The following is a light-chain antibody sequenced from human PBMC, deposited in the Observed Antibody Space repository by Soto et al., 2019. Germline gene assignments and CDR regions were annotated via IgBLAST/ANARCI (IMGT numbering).Light chain of an antibody. CDR2: GAS. J-gene: IGKJ1*01. V-gene: IGKV3-20*01. CDR3: QQYHNSPWT. CDR1: QTVSHNY. Sequence: EIVLTQSPGTMSLSPGEGATLSCRASQTVSHNYLAWYQHKPGQAPRLLIYGASSRATGIPDRFSGGGSGTDFTLTISRLEPEDFAVYFCQQYHNSPWTFGQGTKLEVK.